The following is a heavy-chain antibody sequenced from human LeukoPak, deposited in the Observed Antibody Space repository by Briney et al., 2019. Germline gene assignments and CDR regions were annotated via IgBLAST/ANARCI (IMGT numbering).Heavy chain of an antibody. CDR2: ISGSGGST. V-gene: IGHV3-23*01. CDR1: GFTFSSYA. Sequence: GSLRLSCAASGFTFSSYAMSWVRQAPGKGLEWASAISGSGGSTYYADSVKGRFTISRDNSKNTLYLQMNSLRAEDTAVYYCARDSSYYDSNSPPFDYWGQGTLVTVSS. D-gene: IGHD3-22*01. CDR3: ARDSSYYDSNSPPFDY. J-gene: IGHJ4*02.